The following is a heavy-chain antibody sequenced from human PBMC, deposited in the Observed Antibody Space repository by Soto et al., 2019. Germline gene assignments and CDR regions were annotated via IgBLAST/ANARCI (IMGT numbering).Heavy chain of an antibody. V-gene: IGHV3-64D*08. CDR3: VKNLPVRGKAPTWEYCLDN. Sequence: GGSLRLSCSASGFTFSSYAMHWVRQAPGKGLEYVSAISGNGGSTYYADSVKGRFTISRDNSKNTLYLQMSSLRAEDTAVYYCVKNLPVRGKAPTWEYCLDNWGQETLVP. CDR2: ISGNGGST. D-gene: IGHD3-10*01. CDR1: GFTFSSYA. J-gene: IGHJ4*02.